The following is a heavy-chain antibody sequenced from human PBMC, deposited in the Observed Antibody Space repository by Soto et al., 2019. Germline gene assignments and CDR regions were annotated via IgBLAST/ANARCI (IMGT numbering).Heavy chain of an antibody. Sequence: PGGSLRLSCAASGFTFSSYWMHWVRQTPEKGLVWVSHIDSDGSSTTYADSVKGRFTISRDNAKNTLYLQMNSLRAEDTAVYYCVRHDFGLGIAYWGLGTLVTVSS. CDR1: GFTFSSYW. J-gene: IGHJ4*02. CDR2: IDSDGSST. D-gene: IGHD1-1*01. CDR3: VRHDFGLGIAY. V-gene: IGHV3-74*01.